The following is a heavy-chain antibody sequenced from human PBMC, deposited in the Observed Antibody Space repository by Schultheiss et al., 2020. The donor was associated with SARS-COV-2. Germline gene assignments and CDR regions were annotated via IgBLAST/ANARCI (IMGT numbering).Heavy chain of an antibody. J-gene: IGHJ3*02. D-gene: IGHD2-2*01. CDR2: IYYSGST. CDR1: GGSVSSGSYY. V-gene: IGHV4-61*01. CDR3: ARAQENIVVVPAANFGDAFDI. Sequence: SQTLSLTCTVSGGSVSSGSYYWSWIRQPPGKGLEWIGYIYYSGSTNYNPSLKSRVTISVDTSKNQFSLKLSSVTAADTAVYYCARAQENIVVVPAANFGDAFDIWGQGTMVTVSS.